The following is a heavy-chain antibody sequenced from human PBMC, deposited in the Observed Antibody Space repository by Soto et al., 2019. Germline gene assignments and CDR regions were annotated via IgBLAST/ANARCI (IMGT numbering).Heavy chain of an antibody. CDR2: IYYSGTT. Sequence: SETLSLTCNVSGGSVSSGSYYWSWIRQPPGKGLEWIGYIYYSGTTNYNPSLMSRVTISVDTSKNQFSLKLSSVTAADTAVYHCGRGSHYDHSMDVWGQGTTVTVSS. V-gene: IGHV4-61*01. CDR3: GRGSHYDHSMDV. CDR1: GGSVSSGSYY. J-gene: IGHJ6*02.